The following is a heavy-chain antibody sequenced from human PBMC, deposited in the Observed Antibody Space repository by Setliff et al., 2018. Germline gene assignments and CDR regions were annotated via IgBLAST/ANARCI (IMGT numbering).Heavy chain of an antibody. CDR1: GYSISSGYY. Sequence: PSETLSLTCAVSGYSISSGYYWGWIRQPPGKGLEWIGSIYHSGSTYYNPSLKSRVTISVDTSKNQFSLKLSSVTAADTAVYYCARAELLWFGGFDPWGQGTLVTVSS. CDR2: IYHSGST. J-gene: IGHJ5*02. D-gene: IGHD3-10*01. CDR3: ARAELLWFGGFDP. V-gene: IGHV4-38-2*01.